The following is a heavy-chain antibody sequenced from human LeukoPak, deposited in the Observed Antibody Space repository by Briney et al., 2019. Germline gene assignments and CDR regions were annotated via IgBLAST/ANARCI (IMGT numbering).Heavy chain of an antibody. CDR3: ARDIYRRGATHTRDY. V-gene: IGHV1-18*01. Sequence: GASVKVSCKASGYTFTSYGISWVRQAPGQGLEWMGWISAYNGNTNYAQKLQGRVTMTTDTSTSTAYMELRSLRSDDTAVYYCARDIYRRGATHTRDYWGQGTLVTVSS. CDR1: GYTFTSYG. J-gene: IGHJ4*02. CDR2: ISAYNGNT. D-gene: IGHD1-26*01.